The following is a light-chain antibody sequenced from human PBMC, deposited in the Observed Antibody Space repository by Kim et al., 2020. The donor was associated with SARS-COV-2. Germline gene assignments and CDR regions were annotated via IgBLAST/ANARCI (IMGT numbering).Light chain of an antibody. CDR3: QQRNSWPPAVT. CDR1: QNIDTY. CDR2: DAS. J-gene: IGKJ4*01. Sequence: PGERATLPCRASQNIDTYLAWYQQRPGQAPRLLVYDASNRATGVPDRFSGSESGTDFTLTISSPEPEDFSIYYCQQRNSWPPAVTFGGGTKVDIK. V-gene: IGKV3-11*01.